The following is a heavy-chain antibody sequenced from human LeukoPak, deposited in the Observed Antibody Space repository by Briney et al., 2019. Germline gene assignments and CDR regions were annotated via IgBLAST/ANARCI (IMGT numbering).Heavy chain of an antibody. CDR2: ISGSGGST. CDR3: ARPAAAQYYFDY. D-gene: IGHD6-13*01. V-gene: IGHV3-23*01. CDR1: GFTFSSYA. Sequence: RGSLRLSCAASGFTFSSYAMSWVRQAPGKGLEWVSAISGSGGSTYYADSVKGRFTISRDNSKNTLYLQMNSLRAEDTAVYYCARPAAAQYYFDYWGQGTLVTVSS. J-gene: IGHJ4*02.